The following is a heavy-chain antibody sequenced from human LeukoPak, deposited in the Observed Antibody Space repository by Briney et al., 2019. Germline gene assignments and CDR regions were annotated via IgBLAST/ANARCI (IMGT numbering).Heavy chain of an antibody. D-gene: IGHD3-3*01. CDR2: INHSGST. Sequence: PSETLSLTCAVYGGSFSGYYWSWIRQPPGKGLEWIGEINHSGSTNYNPSLKSRVTISVDASKNQFSLKLSSVTAADTAVYYCARARITIFGVVIKWKAFDYWGQGTLVTVSS. V-gene: IGHV4-34*01. CDR1: GGSFSGYY. J-gene: IGHJ4*02. CDR3: ARARITIFGVVIKWKAFDY.